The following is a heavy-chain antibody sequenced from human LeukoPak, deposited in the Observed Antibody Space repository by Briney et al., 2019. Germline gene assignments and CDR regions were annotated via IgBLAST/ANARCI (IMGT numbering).Heavy chain of an antibody. Sequence: TSETLSLTCTVSGGSINSYYWSWIRQPPGKGLEWIGYIYYSGSTNYNPSLKSRVTISVDTSKNQFSLKLSSVTAADTAVYYCARAGKYYYDSSGSGWFDPWGQGTLVTVSS. CDR2: IYYSGST. D-gene: IGHD3-22*01. CDR3: ARAGKYYYDSSGSGWFDP. J-gene: IGHJ5*02. CDR1: GGSINSYY. V-gene: IGHV4-59*01.